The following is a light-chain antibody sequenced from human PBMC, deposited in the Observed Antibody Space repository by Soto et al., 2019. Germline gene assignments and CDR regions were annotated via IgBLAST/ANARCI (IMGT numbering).Light chain of an antibody. J-gene: IGLJ1*01. CDR1: SSDVGGYNY. Sequence: QSALTRPASVSGSPGQSITISCTGTSSDVGGYNYVSWYQQHPGKAPKLMIYEVSNRPSGVSNRFSGSKSGNTASLTISGLQAEDEADYYCISYTNSNTLYVFGTGTKVTVL. CDR2: EVS. CDR3: ISYTNSNTLYV. V-gene: IGLV2-14*01.